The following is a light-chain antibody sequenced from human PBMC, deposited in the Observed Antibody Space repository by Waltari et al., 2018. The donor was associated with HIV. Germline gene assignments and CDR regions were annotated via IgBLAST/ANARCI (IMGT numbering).Light chain of an antibody. CDR1: SSNIGSNY. CDR3: AAWDDSLSGPV. CDR2: RNN. J-gene: IGLJ3*02. Sequence: QSVLTQPPSASGTTGQRVTISCSGSSSNIGSNYVYWYQQLPGTTTKLLIYRNNQRPSGVPDRFSGSKSGTSASLAISGLRSEDEADYYCAAWDDSLSGPVFGGGTKLTVL. V-gene: IGLV1-47*01.